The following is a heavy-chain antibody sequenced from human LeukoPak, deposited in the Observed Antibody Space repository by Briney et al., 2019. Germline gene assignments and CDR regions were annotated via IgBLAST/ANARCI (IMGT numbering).Heavy chain of an antibody. D-gene: IGHD1-26*01. V-gene: IGHV5-51*01. Sequence: GESLKISCKGSGYSFTSYWIGWVRQMSGKGLEWMGIIYPGDSDTRYSPSFQGQVTISADKSISTAYLQWSSLKASDTAMYYCARLGDGGATPAYGFDYWGQGTLVTVSS. J-gene: IGHJ4*02. CDR1: GYSFTSYW. CDR3: ARLGDGGATPAYGFDY. CDR2: IYPGDSDT.